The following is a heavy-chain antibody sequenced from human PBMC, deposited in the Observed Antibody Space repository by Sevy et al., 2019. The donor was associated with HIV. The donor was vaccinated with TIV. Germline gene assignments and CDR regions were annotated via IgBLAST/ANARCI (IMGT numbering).Heavy chain of an antibody. Sequence: GESLKISCAASGFIFSGSAMHWVRQASGKGLEWVGRIRSKANSYATAYAASGKGRFTISRDDSKNTAFLQMNSLTTEETAVYYCTALESSRGSDYWGQGTLVTVSS. J-gene: IGHJ4*02. CDR3: TALESSRGSDY. CDR2: IRSKANSYAT. V-gene: IGHV3-73*01. CDR1: GFIFSGSA. D-gene: IGHD6-13*01.